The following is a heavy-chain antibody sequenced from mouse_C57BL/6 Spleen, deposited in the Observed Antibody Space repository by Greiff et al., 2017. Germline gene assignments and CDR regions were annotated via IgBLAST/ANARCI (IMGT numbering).Heavy chain of an antibody. J-gene: IGHJ1*03. D-gene: IGHD2-3*01. V-gene: IGHV1-26*01. CDR3: ARMIYDGYHFDV. Sequence: EVQLQQSGPELVKPGASVKISCKASGYTFTDYYMNWVKQSHGKSLELIGDINPNNGGTSCNQTFKGKATLTVYRSSSTDYMELRGLTSEDSAVYYCARMIYDGYHFDVWGTGTTVTVSS. CDR1: GYTFTDYY. CDR2: INPNNGGT.